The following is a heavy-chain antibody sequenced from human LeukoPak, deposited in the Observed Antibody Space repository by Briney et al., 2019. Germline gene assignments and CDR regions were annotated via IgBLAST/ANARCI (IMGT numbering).Heavy chain of an antibody. CDR1: GYTFTSYY. Sequence: ASVKVSCKASGYTFTSYYMHWVRQAPGQGLEWMGIINPSGGGTSYAQKFQGRVTMTRDTSTSTVYMELSSLRSEDTAVYYCARDHRRDGYNSLPGYWGQGTLVTVSS. V-gene: IGHV1-46*01. J-gene: IGHJ4*02. D-gene: IGHD5-24*01. CDR3: ARDHRRDGYNSLPGY. CDR2: INPSGGGT.